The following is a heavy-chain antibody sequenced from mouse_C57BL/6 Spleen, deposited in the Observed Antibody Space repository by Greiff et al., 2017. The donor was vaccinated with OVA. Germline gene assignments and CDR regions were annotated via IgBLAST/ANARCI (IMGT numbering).Heavy chain of an antibody. CDR1: GYAFTNYL. D-gene: IGHD2-12*01. Sequence: QVQLQQSGAELVRPGTSVKVSCKASGYAFTNYLIEWVKQRPGQGLEWIGVINPGSGGTNYNEKFKGKATLTADKSSSTAYMQLSSLTYEDSAVYFCARWDYTGYFDVWGTGTTVTVSS. CDR3: ARWDYTGYFDV. CDR2: INPGSGGT. V-gene: IGHV1-54*01. J-gene: IGHJ1*03.